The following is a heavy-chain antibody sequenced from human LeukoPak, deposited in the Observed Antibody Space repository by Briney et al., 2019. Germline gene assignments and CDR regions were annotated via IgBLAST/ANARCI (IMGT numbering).Heavy chain of an antibody. CDR1: GRSFSGYY. Sequence: PSETLSLTCAVYGRSFSGYYWSWIRQPPGKGLEWIGEINHSGSTNYNPSLKSRVTISVETSKNQFSLKLSSVTAADTAVYYCARRLAYYYGSGSKNWFDPWGQGTLVTVSS. V-gene: IGHV4-34*01. D-gene: IGHD3-10*01. CDR3: ARRLAYYYGSGSKNWFDP. J-gene: IGHJ5*02. CDR2: INHSGST.